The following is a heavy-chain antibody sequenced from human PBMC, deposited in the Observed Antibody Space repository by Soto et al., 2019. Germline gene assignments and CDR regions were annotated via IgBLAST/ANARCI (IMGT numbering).Heavy chain of an antibody. J-gene: IGHJ4*02. D-gene: IGHD4-17*01. Sequence: QLQLVQSGAEAKKPGASVKVSCKASGYTFPTSTISWVRQAPGQGLEWMGWIKAYSGNTNYAQKLQGRVTMPTDTSTNTAYMELRSLTTDDTAIYYCAIADYGDDDYWGQGTLVTVSS. CDR1: GYTFPTST. V-gene: IGHV1-18*01. CDR2: IKAYSGNT. CDR3: AIADYGDDDY.